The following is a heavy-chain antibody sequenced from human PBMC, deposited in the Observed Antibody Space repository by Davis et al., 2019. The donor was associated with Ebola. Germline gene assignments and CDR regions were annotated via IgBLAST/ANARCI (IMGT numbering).Heavy chain of an antibody. CDR1: GYTFTDYN. Sequence: ASVTVSCKASGYTFTDYNIHWMRHAPGQGLEWLGRVILKSGATNYAQKFQGRVTMTRDTSISTAYMQLSSLRSDDTAVYYCARGNKYGHDYWGQGTLVTVSS. CDR2: VILKSGAT. CDR3: ARGNKYGHDY. J-gene: IGHJ4*02. D-gene: IGHD3-10*01. V-gene: IGHV1-2*06.